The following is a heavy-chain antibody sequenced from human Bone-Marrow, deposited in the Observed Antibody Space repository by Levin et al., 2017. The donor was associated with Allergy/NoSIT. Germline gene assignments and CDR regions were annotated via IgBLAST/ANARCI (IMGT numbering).Heavy chain of an antibody. V-gene: IGHV5-51*01. CDR3: AREAVTGPGDTLYYYGMDV. Sequence: GGSLRLSCQASGSTFINYWIGWVRQMPGEGLEWMGIIFPGDSETRYNPSFQGQVTMSVDKSIDTAFLQWTSLKASDSAIYFCAREAVTGPGDTLYYYGMDVWGQGTAVTVSS. D-gene: IGHD6-19*01. CDR2: IFPGDSET. J-gene: IGHJ6*02. CDR1: GSTFINYW.